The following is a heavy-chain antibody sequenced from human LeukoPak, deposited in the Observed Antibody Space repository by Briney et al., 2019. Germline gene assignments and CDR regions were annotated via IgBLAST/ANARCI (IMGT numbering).Heavy chain of an antibody. CDR3: ARDTAMVIDY. CDR2: ISHDGSNK. D-gene: IGHD5-18*01. CDR1: GFTFSSYA. Sequence: PGRSLRLSCAASGFTFSSYAMHWVRQAPGKGLEWVAVISHDGSNKYYADSVKGRFTISRDNSKNTLYLQMNSLRAEDTAVYYCARDTAMVIDYWGQGTLVTVSS. V-gene: IGHV3-30-3*01. J-gene: IGHJ4*02.